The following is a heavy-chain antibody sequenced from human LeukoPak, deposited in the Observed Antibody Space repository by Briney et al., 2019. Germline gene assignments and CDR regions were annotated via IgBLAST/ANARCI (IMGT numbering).Heavy chain of an antibody. CDR2: IKSDGSST. V-gene: IGHV3-74*01. CDR1: GFTFSSYW. CDR3: AGAYGMDV. J-gene: IGHJ6*02. Sequence: PGGSLRLSCAASGFTFSSYWMHWVRQAPGKGLVWVSRIKSDGSSTSYADSVKGRFTISRDNAKNTLYLQMNSLRAEDTAVYYCAGAYGMDVWGQGTTVTVSS.